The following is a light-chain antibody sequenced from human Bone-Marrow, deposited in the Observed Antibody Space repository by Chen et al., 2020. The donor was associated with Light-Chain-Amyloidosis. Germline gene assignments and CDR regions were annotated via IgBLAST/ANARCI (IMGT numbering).Light chain of an antibody. V-gene: IGLV3-25*03. CDR3: QSADSSGTYEVI. Sequence: SYELTQPPSVSVSPGQTARITCSGDDLPTKYSYWFQQKPGKAPVLVIHRDTERPSGISERFSGSSSGTTDTLTISGVQAEDEADYHCQSADSSGTYEVIFGGGTKLTVL. J-gene: IGLJ2*01. CDR2: RDT. CDR1: DLPTKY.